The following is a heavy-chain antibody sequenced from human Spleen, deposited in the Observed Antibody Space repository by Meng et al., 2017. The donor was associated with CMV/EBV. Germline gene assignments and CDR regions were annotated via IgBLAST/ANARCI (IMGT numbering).Heavy chain of an antibody. J-gene: IGHJ4*02. CDR2: IQYDGSDE. D-gene: IGHD1/OR15-1a*01. V-gene: IGHV3-30*02. Sequence: GGSLRLSCTTSGFIFGDYGINWVRQAPGKGLEWVAFIQYDGSDEYYADSVKGRFTISRDNSKNTLYLQMNSLRGEDTAVYYCAKDDANWNIDCWGQGTLVTVSS. CDR1: GFIFGDYG. CDR3: AKDDANWNIDC.